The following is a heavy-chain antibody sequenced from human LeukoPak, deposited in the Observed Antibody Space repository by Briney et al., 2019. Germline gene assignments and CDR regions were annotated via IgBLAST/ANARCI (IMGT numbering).Heavy chain of an antibody. D-gene: IGHD3-3*01. CDR1: GFTFSSYS. CDR3: ASVHDDFWSGYLVPDAFDI. J-gene: IGHJ3*02. CDR2: ISSSSSYI. V-gene: IGHV3-21*01. Sequence: KSGGSLRPSCAASGFTFSSYSMNWVRQAPGKGLEWVSSISSSSSYIYYADSVKGRFTISRDNAKNSLYLQMNSLRAEDTAVYYCASVHDDFWSGYLVPDAFDIWGQGTMVTVSS.